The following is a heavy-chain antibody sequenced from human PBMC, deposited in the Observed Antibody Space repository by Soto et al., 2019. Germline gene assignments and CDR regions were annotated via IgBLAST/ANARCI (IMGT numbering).Heavy chain of an antibody. J-gene: IGHJ4*02. D-gene: IGHD1-20*01. V-gene: IGHV3-33*01. CDR1: GFTFSSYG. Sequence: GGSLRLSCAASGFTFSSYGMHWVRQAPGKGLEWVAVIWYDGSNKYYADSVKGRFTISRDNSKNTLYLQMNSLRAEDTAVYYCARDHNRYELAYYFDYWGQGTLVTVSS. CDR2: IWYDGSNK. CDR3: ARDHNRYELAYYFDY.